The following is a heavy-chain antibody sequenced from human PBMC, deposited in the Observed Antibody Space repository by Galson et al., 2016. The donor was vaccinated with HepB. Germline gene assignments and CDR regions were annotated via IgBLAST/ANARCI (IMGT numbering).Heavy chain of an antibody. CDR3: ARPRSGPVGGNYYMDV. Sequence: LRLSCAGSGFRFSDYRMNWFRRAPGKGLEWIGEIHHSGSTIYNPSLKSRVTLSVDTSKNQLSLSLRSVTAADTAVYYCARPRSGPVGGNYYMDVWGQGTTVTISS. D-gene: IGHD6-19*01. J-gene: IGHJ6*02. CDR1: GFRFSDYR. CDR2: IHHSGST. V-gene: IGHV4-34*01.